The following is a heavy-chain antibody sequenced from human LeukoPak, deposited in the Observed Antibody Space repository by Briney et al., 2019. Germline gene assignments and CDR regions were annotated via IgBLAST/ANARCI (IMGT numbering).Heavy chain of an antibody. Sequence: PSETLSLTCTVSGGSISGSSYYWGWIRQPPGKGLEWIGSIYYSGSTYYNPSLKSRVTISVDTSKNQFSLKLSSVTAADTAVYYCARSRGQWLVPSFDYWGQGSLVTVSS. CDR1: GGSISGSSYY. D-gene: IGHD6-19*01. CDR2: IYYSGST. CDR3: ARSRGQWLVPSFDY. V-gene: IGHV4-39*01. J-gene: IGHJ4*02.